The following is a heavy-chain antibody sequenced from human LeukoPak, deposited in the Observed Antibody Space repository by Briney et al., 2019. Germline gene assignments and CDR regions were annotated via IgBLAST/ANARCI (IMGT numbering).Heavy chain of an antibody. CDR2: IWYDGSNK. J-gene: IGHJ6*02. CDR3: ARALDYYDSSGYAVYYGMDV. Sequence: GGSLRLSCAASGFTFSSYGMHWVRQAPGKGLEGVAVIWYDGSNKYYADSVKGRFTISRDNSKNTLYLQMNSLRAEDTAVYYCARALDYYDSSGYAVYYGMDVWGQGTTVTVSS. CDR1: GFTFSSYG. D-gene: IGHD3-22*01. V-gene: IGHV3-33*01.